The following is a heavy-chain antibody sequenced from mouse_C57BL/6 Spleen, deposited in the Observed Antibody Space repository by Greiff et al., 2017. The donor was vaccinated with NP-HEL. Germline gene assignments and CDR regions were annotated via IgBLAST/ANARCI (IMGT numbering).Heavy chain of an antibody. D-gene: IGHD1-1*01. CDR1: GYTFTSYG. CDR2: IYIGNGYT. J-gene: IGHJ2*01. CDR3: ARGPHYYGSSHYFDY. Sequence: VHVKQSGAELVRPGSSVKMSCKTSGYTFTSYGINWVKQRPGQGLEWIGYIYIGNGYTEYNEKFKGKATLTSDTSSSTAYMQLSSLTSEDSAIYFCARGPHYYGSSHYFDYWGQGTTLTVSS. V-gene: IGHV1-58*01.